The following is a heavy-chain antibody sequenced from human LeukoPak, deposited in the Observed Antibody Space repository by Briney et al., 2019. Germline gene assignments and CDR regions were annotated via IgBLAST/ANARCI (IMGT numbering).Heavy chain of an antibody. V-gene: IGHV3-23*01. D-gene: IGHD3-10*01. Sequence: PGGSLRLSCAASGFTFSSYAMSWVRQAPGKGLEWVSAISGSGGSTYYADSVKGRFTISRDNSKNTLYLQMNSLRAEDTAVYYCAKILEYYGSGSPGGGNDYWGQGTLVTVSS. CDR2: ISGSGGST. CDR3: AKILEYYGSGSPGGGNDY. J-gene: IGHJ4*02. CDR1: GFTFSSYA.